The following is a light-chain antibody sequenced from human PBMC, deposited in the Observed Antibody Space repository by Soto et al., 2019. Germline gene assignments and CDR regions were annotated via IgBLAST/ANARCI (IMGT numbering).Light chain of an antibody. CDR1: QSISVW. CDR2: KAS. V-gene: IGKV1-5*03. CDR3: QQYNSYLWT. J-gene: IGKJ1*01. Sequence: DIQMTQSPSTLSASEGDRVTITCRASQSISVWLAWYQQKPGKAPKLLIYKASSLKSGVPSRFAGSGSGTEFTLTITSLQPEDFATYYCQQYNSYLWTFGQGTKVDLK.